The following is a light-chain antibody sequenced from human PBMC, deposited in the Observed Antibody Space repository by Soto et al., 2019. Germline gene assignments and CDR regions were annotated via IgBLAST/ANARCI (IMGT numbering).Light chain of an antibody. CDR1: SSEIGGYDY. Sequence: QSVLTQPASVSGFPGQSITLSCTGTSSEIGGYDYVSWYQRHPGKAPKLIIYDVNNRPSGVSNRFSGSKSGNTASLTISGLQAEDEADYYCTSYASGSSHVVFGGGTKVTVL. CDR3: TSYASGSSHVV. J-gene: IGLJ2*01. CDR2: DVN. V-gene: IGLV2-14*01.